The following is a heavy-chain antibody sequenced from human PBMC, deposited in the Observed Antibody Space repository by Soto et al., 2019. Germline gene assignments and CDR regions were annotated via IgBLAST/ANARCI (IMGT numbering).Heavy chain of an antibody. J-gene: IGHJ5*02. CDR1: GGSISSSSYY. Sequence: QLQLQESGPGLVKPSETLSLTCTVSGGSISSSSYYWGWIRQPPGKGLEWIGSIYYSGSTYYNPSLKSRVTISVDTSNTQCSLKLSSVTAADTAVYYCARHAPVTMVRGVIIHQTPGRPDPWGQGTLVTVSS. CDR2: IYYSGST. D-gene: IGHD3-10*01. CDR3: ARHAPVTMVRGVIIHQTPGRPDP. V-gene: IGHV4-39*01.